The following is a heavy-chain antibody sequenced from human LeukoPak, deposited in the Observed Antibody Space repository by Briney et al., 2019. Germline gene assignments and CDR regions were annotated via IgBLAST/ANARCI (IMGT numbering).Heavy chain of an antibody. J-gene: IGHJ6*03. V-gene: IGHV4-61*02. D-gene: IGHD1-26*01. CDR1: GGSISSGSYY. CDR2: LYNSGST. Sequence: SETLSLTCTVSGGSISSGSYYWSWIRQPAGKGLEWIGRLYNSGSTNYNPSLKSRVTISVDTSKNQFSLTLNSVTAAGPALYYCARGGHGRYYYYYYMDVWGKGTTVTISS. CDR3: ARGGHGRYYYYYYMDV.